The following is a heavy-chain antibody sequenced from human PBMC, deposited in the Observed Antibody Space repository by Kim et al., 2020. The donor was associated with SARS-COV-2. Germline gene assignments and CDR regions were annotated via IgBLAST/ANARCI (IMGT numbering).Heavy chain of an antibody. Sequence: ASVKVSCKASGYTFSAYYIHWLRQAPGQGLEWMGIINPSGGGTTYAQKFQGRVMMTTDTSTKTVYLELSSLRSDDTAVYFCARTDSDTWKNWFDTWGQGTLVTVSS. D-gene: IGHD1-1*01. J-gene: IGHJ5*02. CDR1: GYTFSAYY. CDR2: INPSGGGT. CDR3: ARTDSDTWKNWFDT. V-gene: IGHV1-46*01.